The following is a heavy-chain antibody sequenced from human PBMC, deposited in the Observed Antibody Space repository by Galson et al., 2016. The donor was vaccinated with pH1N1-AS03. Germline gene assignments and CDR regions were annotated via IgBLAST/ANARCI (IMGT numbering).Heavy chain of an antibody. CDR1: GYTFTNYA. V-gene: IGHV7-4-1*02. CDR3: ARARTTATKGVIGF. J-gene: IGHJ4*02. D-gene: IGHD4-11*01. CDR2: INPNTGNP. Sequence: SVKVSCKASGYTFTNYALNWVRQAPGQGLEWMGWINPNTGNPTYAQGFTGRFVFSSERSVSTAYLQISSLKAEDTAVYYCARARTTATKGVIGFWGQETLVTVSS.